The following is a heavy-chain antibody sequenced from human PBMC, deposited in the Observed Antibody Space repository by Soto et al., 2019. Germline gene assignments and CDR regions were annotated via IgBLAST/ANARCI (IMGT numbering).Heavy chain of an antibody. D-gene: IGHD3-10*01. CDR1: GFTFSDYY. CDR3: ASLYGSGSYFGYYYGMDV. J-gene: IGHJ6*02. Sequence: QVQLVESGGGLVKPGGSLRRSCAASGFTFSDYYMSWIRQAPGKGLEWGSYISSSGSTIYYADSVKGRFTISRDNAKNSLYLQMNSLRAEDTAVYYCASLYGSGSYFGYYYGMDVWGQGTTVTVSS. CDR2: ISSSGSTI. V-gene: IGHV3-11*01.